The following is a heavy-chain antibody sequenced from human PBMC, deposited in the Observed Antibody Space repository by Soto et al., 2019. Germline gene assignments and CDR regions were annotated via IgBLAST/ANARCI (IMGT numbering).Heavy chain of an antibody. D-gene: IGHD2-2*01. J-gene: IGHJ1*01. CDR1: GFTFSSYG. V-gene: IGHV3-30*18. Sequence: SGGSLRLSCAASGFTFSSYGMHWVRQAPGKGLEWVAVISYDGSNKYYADSVKGRFTISRDNSKNTLYLQMNSLRAEGTAVYYCAKALGYCSSTSCYHPSHHWGQGTLVTVSS. CDR3: AKALGYCSSTSCYHPSHH. CDR2: ISYDGSNK.